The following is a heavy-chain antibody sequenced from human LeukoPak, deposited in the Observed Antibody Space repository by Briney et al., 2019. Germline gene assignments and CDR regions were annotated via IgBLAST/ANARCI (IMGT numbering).Heavy chain of an antibody. CDR1: GYTLTELS. Sequence: ASVKVSCKVSGYTLTELSMHWVRQAPGKGLEWMGGFDPEDGETIYAQKFQGRVTMTEDTSTDSAYMELSSLRSEDTAVYYCATDRSQQLVTPDYGMDVWGQGTTVTVSS. D-gene: IGHD6-13*01. CDR3: ATDRSQQLVTPDYGMDV. V-gene: IGHV1-24*01. J-gene: IGHJ6*02. CDR2: FDPEDGET.